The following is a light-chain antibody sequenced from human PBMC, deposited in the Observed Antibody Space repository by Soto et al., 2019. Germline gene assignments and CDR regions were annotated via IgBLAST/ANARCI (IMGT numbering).Light chain of an antibody. Sequence: DKQVNHSLSTLSASERDRVTITCRASQSISSWLAWYQQKPGKAPKLLIYDASSLESGVPSRFSGSGSGTEFTLTIICLQPDDFATYYCQQYISWWTFGQGTKVDI. V-gene: IGKV1-5*01. CDR1: QSISSW. CDR2: DAS. J-gene: IGKJ1*01. CDR3: QQYISWWT.